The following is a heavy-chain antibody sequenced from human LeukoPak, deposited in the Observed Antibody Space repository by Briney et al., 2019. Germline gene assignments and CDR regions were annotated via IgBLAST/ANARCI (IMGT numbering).Heavy chain of an antibody. CDR2: INHSGST. CDR3: ARLGSSGWYYMDV. Sequence: PSETLSLTCAVYGGSFSGYYWSWIRQPPGKGLEWIGEINHSGSTNYNPSLKSRVTISVDTSKNQFSLKLSSVTAADTAVYYCARLGSSGWYYMDVWGKGTTVTVSS. J-gene: IGHJ6*03. CDR1: GGSFSGYY. V-gene: IGHV4-34*01. D-gene: IGHD6-19*01.